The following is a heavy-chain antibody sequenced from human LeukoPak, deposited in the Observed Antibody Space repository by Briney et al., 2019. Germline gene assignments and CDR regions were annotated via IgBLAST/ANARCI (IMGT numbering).Heavy chain of an antibody. Sequence: GESLKISCRGSGYSFTSSWIGWVRRMPGKGLEWMGIIYPGDSDTRYSPSFQGQVTISADKSISTAYLQWSSLKASDTAMYYCARPRDSSGYNFDYWGQGTLVTVSS. CDR3: ARPRDSSGYNFDY. J-gene: IGHJ4*02. CDR1: GYSFTSSW. CDR2: IYPGDSDT. D-gene: IGHD3-22*01. V-gene: IGHV5-51*01.